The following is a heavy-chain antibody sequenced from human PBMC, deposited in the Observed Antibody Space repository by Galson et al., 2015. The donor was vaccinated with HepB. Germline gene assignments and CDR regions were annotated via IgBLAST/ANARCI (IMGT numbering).Heavy chain of an antibody. CDR2: ISHDGSTE. CDR3: ARDVEVIREGGSFY. J-gene: IGHJ4*02. CDR1: GFTFSSYA. V-gene: IGHV3-30-3*01. D-gene: IGHD2-15*01. Sequence: SLRLSCAASGFTFSSYAMHWVRQAPGKGLEWVAIISHDGSTEYFADSVKGRFTISRDNSKNTLYLQMNSLRAEDTAVYYCARDVEVIREGGSFYWGQGTLATVSS.